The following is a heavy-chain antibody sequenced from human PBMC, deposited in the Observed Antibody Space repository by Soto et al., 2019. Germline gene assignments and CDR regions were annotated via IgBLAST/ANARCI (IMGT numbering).Heavy chain of an antibody. V-gene: IGHV1-18*01. CDR1: GYTFTRSG. Sequence: QVQLVQSGAEVEKPGASVKVSCKASGYTFTRSGISWVRQAPGQGLEWMGWINGYNGNTNYAQKFQGRITMTTDTPTRTAYMELRSLRSDDTAVYYCARMGDVPYYYYGMDVWGQGTTVIVSS. J-gene: IGHJ6*02. CDR2: INGYNGNT. CDR3: ARMGDVPYYYYGMDV. D-gene: IGHD3-16*01.